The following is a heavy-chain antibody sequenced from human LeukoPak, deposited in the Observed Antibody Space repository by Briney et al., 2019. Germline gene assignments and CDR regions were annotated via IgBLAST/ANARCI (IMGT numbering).Heavy chain of an antibody. V-gene: IGHV3-7*01. Sequence: SGGSLRLSCAASGFTFTNHWMTWVRQAPGKGLEWVANIKHNGKDEHYLESVKGRFSISRDNARNSLYLQMNSLRVEDTAVYYCGRLSDTEGSSTSYRASDIWGQGTSVVVSS. CDR3: GRLSDTEGSSTSYRASDI. D-gene: IGHD2-2*01. CDR1: GFTFTNHW. J-gene: IGHJ3*02. CDR2: IKHNGKDE.